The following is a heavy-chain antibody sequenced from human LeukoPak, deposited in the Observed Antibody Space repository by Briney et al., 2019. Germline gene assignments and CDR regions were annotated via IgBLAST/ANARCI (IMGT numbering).Heavy chain of an antibody. CDR1: GGSLSSDNYY. J-gene: IGHJ2*01. CDR3: ARVSGRFTWYFDL. V-gene: IGHV4-61*02. CDR2: VYTTGST. Sequence: SETLSLTCTVSGGSLSSDNYYWNWIRQPAGKGLEWIGRVYTTGSTNYNPSLKSRVTISVDTSKNQFSLKLSSVTAADTAVYYCARVSGRFTWYFDLWGRGTLVTVSS.